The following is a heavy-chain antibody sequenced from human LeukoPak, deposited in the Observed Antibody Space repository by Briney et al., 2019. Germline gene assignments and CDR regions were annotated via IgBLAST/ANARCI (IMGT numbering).Heavy chain of an antibody. CDR3: AKDITRYYDSSGYLIGSFDY. V-gene: IGHV3-9*01. J-gene: IGHJ4*02. CDR2: ISWNSGSI. Sequence: GGSLRLSCAASGFTFDDYAMHWVRQAPGKGLEWVSGISWNSGSIGYADSVKGRFTISRDNAKNSLYLQMNSLRAEDTALYYCAKDITRYYDSSGYLIGSFDYWGQGTLVTVSS. D-gene: IGHD3-22*01. CDR1: GFTFDDYA.